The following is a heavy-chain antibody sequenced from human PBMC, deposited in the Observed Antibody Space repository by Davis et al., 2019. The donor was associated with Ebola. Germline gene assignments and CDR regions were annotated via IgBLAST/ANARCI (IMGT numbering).Heavy chain of an antibody. Sequence: GESLKISCAASGFTFSSYAMSWVRQAPGKRLEWVSAISGSGGSTYYADSVKGRFTISRDNSKNTLYLQMNSLRAEDTAVYYCAKDPGYSNSWYLWFDPWGQGTLVTVSS. V-gene: IGHV3-23*01. CDR1: GFTFSSYA. CDR3: AKDPGYSNSWYLWFDP. CDR2: ISGSGGST. D-gene: IGHD6-13*01. J-gene: IGHJ5*02.